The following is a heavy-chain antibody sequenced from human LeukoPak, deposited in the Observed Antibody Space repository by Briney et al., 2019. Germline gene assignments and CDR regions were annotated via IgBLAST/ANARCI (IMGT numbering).Heavy chain of an antibody. CDR3: AKMRGLAYYFDY. CDR1: GYSISSSNW. J-gene: IGHJ4*02. D-gene: IGHD3-10*01. Sequence: SETLSLTCVVSGYSISSSNWWGWIRQPPGKGLEWIGYIYYSGSIYYNPSLKSRVTMSVDTYKNQFSLKLSSVTAVDTAVYYCAKMRGLAYYFDYWGQGTLSPSPQ. CDR2: IYYSGSI. V-gene: IGHV4-28*05.